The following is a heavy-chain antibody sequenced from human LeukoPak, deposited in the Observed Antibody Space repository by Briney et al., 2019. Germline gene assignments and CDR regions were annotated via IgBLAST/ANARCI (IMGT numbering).Heavy chain of an antibody. CDR2: INPNSGGT. J-gene: IGHJ4*02. CDR3: AREERYCSSTSCSYYFDY. D-gene: IGHD2-2*01. V-gene: IGHV1-2*02. Sequence: ASVKVSCKASGYTFTGYYMHWVRQAPGQGLEWMGWINPNSGGTNYAQKFQGRVTMTRDTSISTAYMELSRLRSDDTAVYYCAREERYCSSTSCSYYFDYWGQGTLVTVSS. CDR1: GYTFTGYY.